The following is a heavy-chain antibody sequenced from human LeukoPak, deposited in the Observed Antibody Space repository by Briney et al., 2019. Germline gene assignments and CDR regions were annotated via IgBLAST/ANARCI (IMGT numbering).Heavy chain of an antibody. CDR1: GGSFSSHY. D-gene: IGHD2-15*01. CDR3: ARVSGSNYRNYFDY. V-gene: IGHV4-59*11. J-gene: IGHJ4*02. CDR2: IYYTGRT. Sequence: SETLSLTCTVSGGSFSSHYWSWIRQPPGKGLEWIGYIYYTGRTNYNPALESRVTISVDTSKNQFSLKVSSVTAADTAVYYCARVSGSNYRNYFDYWGQGTLVTVSS.